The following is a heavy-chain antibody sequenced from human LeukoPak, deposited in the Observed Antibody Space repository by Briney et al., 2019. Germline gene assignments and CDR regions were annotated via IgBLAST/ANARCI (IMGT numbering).Heavy chain of an antibody. CDR1: GYTFTDYG. V-gene: IGHV1-18*01. CDR2: ISAYNGNT. Sequence: ASVKVSCKASGYTFTDYGISWVRQAPGQGLEWMGWISAYNGNTNYAQKLQGRVTMTTDTSTSTAYMELRSLTSDDTAVYYCARVGAYCTSTSCLDYWGQGTLVTVST. CDR3: ARVGAYCTSTSCLDY. D-gene: IGHD2-2*01. J-gene: IGHJ4*02.